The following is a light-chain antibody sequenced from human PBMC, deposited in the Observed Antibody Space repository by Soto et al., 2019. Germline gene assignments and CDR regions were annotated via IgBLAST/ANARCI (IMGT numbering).Light chain of an antibody. J-gene: IGKJ4*01. CDR3: QQAYSFPLT. CDR1: QGISSR. CDR2: AAS. V-gene: IGKV1D-12*01. Sequence: DIQMTQSPSSVSASVGDRVTITCRASQGISSRLVWYQQKPGRAPQLLIYAASSLQSGVPSRFSGSGSGTDFTLTISTPQSEDSGTYFCQQAYSFPLTFGGGTKVEIK.